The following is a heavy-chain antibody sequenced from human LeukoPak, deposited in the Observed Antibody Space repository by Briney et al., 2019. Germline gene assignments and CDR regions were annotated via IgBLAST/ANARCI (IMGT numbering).Heavy chain of an antibody. Sequence: ASVKVSCKASGYTFTSYGISWVRQAPGQGLEWMGWISAYNGNTNYAQKLQGRVTMTTDTSTSTAYMELRSLRSDDTALYYCAKDRSYDFWSGLPFDYWGQGTLVTVSS. D-gene: IGHD3-3*01. CDR3: AKDRSYDFWSGLPFDY. J-gene: IGHJ4*02. CDR2: ISAYNGNT. V-gene: IGHV1-18*01. CDR1: GYTFTSYG.